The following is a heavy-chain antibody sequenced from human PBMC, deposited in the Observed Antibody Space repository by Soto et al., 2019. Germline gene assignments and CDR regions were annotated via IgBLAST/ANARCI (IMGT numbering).Heavy chain of an antibody. D-gene: IGHD3-9*01. V-gene: IGHV3-23*01. CDR1: GFTFSNYA. J-gene: IGHJ4*02. CDR3: AKCDWVFVNTSNYFLEY. CDR2: ISSRGDNT. Sequence: EVQLLESGGGLVQPGGSLRLSCAASGFTFSNYAMSWVRQAPGKGLEWISAISSRGDNTHHADSVRGRFTISRDNAKNMMDLEICTLRAEDTAVYYCAKCDWVFVNTSNYFLEYWGQGTLVTVSS.